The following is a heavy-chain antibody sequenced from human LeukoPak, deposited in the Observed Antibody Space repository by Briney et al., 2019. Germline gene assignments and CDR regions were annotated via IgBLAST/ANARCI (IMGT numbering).Heavy chain of an antibody. Sequence: GGSLRLSCAASGLTVSSNCMSWVRQAPGKGLEWVSFIYSGGGTYYAASVKGRFAISRDNSKNTFHLKMNSLRAEDTAVYYCARRAGDYSHPYDYWGQGTLVTVSS. D-gene: IGHD3-22*01. V-gene: IGHV3-53*01. J-gene: IGHJ4*02. CDR2: IYSGGGT. CDR3: ARRAGDYSHPYDY. CDR1: GLTVSSNC.